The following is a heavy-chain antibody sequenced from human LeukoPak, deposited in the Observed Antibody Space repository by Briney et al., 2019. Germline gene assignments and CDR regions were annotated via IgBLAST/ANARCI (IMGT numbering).Heavy chain of an antibody. J-gene: IGHJ4*02. Sequence: GGSLRLSCAASGFTLKNHWMHWVRQAPGKGLVWVSRIKGDGSETSDADSVKGRFIISRDNAKNTLYLQMNSLRAEDTAVYYCGVGATYFDYWGQGTLVTVSS. CDR3: GVGATYFDY. CDR2: IKGDGSET. CDR1: GFTLKNHW. D-gene: IGHD1-26*01. V-gene: IGHV3-74*01.